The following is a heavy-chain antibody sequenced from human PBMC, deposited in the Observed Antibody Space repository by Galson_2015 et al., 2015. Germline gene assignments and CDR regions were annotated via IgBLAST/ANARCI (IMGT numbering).Heavy chain of an antibody. CDR2: ISYGGSNK. Sequence: SLRLSFAASGFTFRRYAMHWVRQAPGQGVGWGAVISYGGSNKFYADSVKGRFTISRDNSKNTLYLQMNSLRPEDTAVYYCARVGGDIAARTWGYFDYWGQGTLVTVSS. D-gene: IGHD6-6*01. V-gene: IGHV3-30-3*01. J-gene: IGHJ4*02. CDR1: GFTFRRYA. CDR3: ARVGGDIAARTWGYFDY.